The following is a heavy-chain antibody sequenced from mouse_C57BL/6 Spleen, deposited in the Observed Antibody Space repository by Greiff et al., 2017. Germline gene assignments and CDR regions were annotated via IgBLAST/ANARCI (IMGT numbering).Heavy chain of an antibody. V-gene: IGHV1-53*01. CDR1: GYTFTSYS. D-gene: IGHD2-2*01. CDR3: ARMVTTYYYAMDY. Sequence: QVQLQQPGTELVKPGASVKLSCKASGYTFTSYSMHWVKQRPGQGLEWIGNINPSNGGTNYNEKFKSKATLTADKSSSTAYLQLSSLTSEDAAVYYCARMVTTYYYAMDYWGQGTSVTVSS. J-gene: IGHJ4*01. CDR2: INPSNGGT.